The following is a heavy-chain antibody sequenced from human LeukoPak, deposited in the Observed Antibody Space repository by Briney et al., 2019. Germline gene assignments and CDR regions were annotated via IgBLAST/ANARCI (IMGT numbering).Heavy chain of an antibody. D-gene: IGHD1-26*01. Sequence: GGSLRLSCLTSGFTLSTNAMSWVRQAPGKGLEWISGISGSGASTYYADSVKGRFTISRDDSRNTLYLQMNSLRGVDTAVYYCAKDVGKWESLHFFDYWGQGTLVTVSS. J-gene: IGHJ4*02. V-gene: IGHV3-23*01. CDR1: GFTLSTNA. CDR3: AKDVGKWESLHFFDY. CDR2: ISGSGAST.